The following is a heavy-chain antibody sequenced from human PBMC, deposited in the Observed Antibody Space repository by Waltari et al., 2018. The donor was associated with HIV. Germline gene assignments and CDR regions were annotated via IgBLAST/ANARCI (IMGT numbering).Heavy chain of an antibody. CDR3: VRHGGGWAPGGFDY. CDR2: IYYSGST. CDR1: GGSISSSSYY. Sequence: QLQLQESGPGLVKPSETLSLTCTVSGGSISSSSYYWGWIRQAPGKGLEWIGSIYYSGSTYYNPSLKSRVTISVDTSKYQFSLKLSSVTAADTAVYHCVRHGGGWAPGGFDYWGQGTLVTVSS. J-gene: IGHJ4*02. V-gene: IGHV4-39*01. D-gene: IGHD6-19*01.